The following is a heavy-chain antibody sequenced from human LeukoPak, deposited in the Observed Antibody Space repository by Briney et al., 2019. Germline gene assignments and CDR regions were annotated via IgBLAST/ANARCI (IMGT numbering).Heavy chain of an antibody. D-gene: IGHD4-17*01. V-gene: IGHV3-30*03. Sequence: DSVKGRFIISRDNSKNTLYLQMNSLRAEDTAVYYCAHLPSKTTVTPDWGQGTLVTVSS. J-gene: IGHJ4*02. CDR3: AHLPSKTTVTPD.